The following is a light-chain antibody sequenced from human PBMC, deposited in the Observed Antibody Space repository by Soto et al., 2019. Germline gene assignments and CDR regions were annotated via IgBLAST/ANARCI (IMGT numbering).Light chain of an antibody. CDR3: QQYGSSPTS. Sequence: MVLTQSPGTLSLSPGERATLSCRASQSVSSSYLAWYQQTPGQAPRLLIYAASSRATGIPDRFSGSGSGTDFTLTISRLEPEDFAVYFCQQYGSSPTSFGQGTKVEIK. V-gene: IGKV3-20*01. J-gene: IGKJ1*01. CDR1: QSVSSSY. CDR2: AAS.